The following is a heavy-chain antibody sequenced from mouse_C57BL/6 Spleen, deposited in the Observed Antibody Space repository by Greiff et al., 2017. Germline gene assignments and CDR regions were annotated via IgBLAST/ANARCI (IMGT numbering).Heavy chain of an antibody. CDR2: INPNNGGT. J-gene: IGHJ3*01. D-gene: IGHD2-3*01. CDR3: ARPLYDGYPWFAY. V-gene: IGHV1-22*01. Sequence: VQLQQSGPELVKPGASVKMSCKASGYTFTDYNMHWVKQSHGKSLEWIGYINPNNGGTSYNQKFKGKATLTVNKSSSTAYMELRSLTSEDSAVYYCARPLYDGYPWFAYWGQGTLVTVSA. CDR1: GYTFTDYN.